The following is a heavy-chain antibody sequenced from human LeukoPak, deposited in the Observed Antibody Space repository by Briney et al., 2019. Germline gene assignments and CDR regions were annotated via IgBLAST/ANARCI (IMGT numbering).Heavy chain of an antibody. V-gene: IGHV4-4*02. D-gene: IGHD5-12*01. CDR2: IYHSGST. Sequence: SGTLSLTCAVSGGSISSSNWWSWVRQPPGKGLEWIGEIYHSGSTNYNPSLKSRVTISVDKSKNQFSLKLSSVTAADTAVYYCASLRGYDYSSMGYDYWGQGTLVTVSS. CDR3: ASLRGYDYSSMGYDY. CDR1: GGSISSSNW. J-gene: IGHJ4*02.